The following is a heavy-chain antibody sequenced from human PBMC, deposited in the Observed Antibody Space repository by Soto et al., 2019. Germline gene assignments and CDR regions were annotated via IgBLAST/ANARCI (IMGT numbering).Heavy chain of an antibody. J-gene: IGHJ6*02. Sequence: GGSLRLSCAASGFTFSSYGMHWVRQAPGKGLEWVAVISYDGSNKYYADSVKGRFTISRDNSKNTLYLQMNSLRAEDTAVYYCAKVGCSSTSCYEGVRYYYYYGMDVWGQGTTVTVS. D-gene: IGHD2-2*01. CDR3: AKVGCSSTSCYEGVRYYYYYGMDV. V-gene: IGHV3-30*18. CDR1: GFTFSSYG. CDR2: ISYDGSNK.